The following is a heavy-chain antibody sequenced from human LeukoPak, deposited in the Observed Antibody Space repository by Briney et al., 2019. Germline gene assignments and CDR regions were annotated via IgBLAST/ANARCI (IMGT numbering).Heavy chain of an antibody. CDR2: IIPILGIA. J-gene: IGHJ3*02. Sequence: SVKVSCKASGGTFSSYAISWVRQAPGQGLAWMGRIIPILGIANYAQKFQGRVTITADKSTSTAYMELSSLRSEDTAVYYCASQLDVATDAFDIWGQGTMVTVSS. CDR1: GGTFSSYA. V-gene: IGHV1-69*04. CDR3: ASQLDVATDAFDI. D-gene: IGHD3/OR15-3a*01.